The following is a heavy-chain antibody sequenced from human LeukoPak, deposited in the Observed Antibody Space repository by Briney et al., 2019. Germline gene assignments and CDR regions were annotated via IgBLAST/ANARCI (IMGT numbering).Heavy chain of an antibody. CDR2: IYYSGST. J-gene: IGHJ3*02. D-gene: IGHD6-13*01. Sequence: PSETLSLTCTVSGGSISSSSYYWGWIRQPPGKGLEWIGSIYYSGSTYYNPSLKSRVTISVDTSKNQFSLRLSSVTAADTAVYYCARGRGGSSSSIFDIWGQGTMVTVSS. CDR3: ARGRGGSSSSIFDI. CDR1: GGSISSSSYY. V-gene: IGHV4-39*07.